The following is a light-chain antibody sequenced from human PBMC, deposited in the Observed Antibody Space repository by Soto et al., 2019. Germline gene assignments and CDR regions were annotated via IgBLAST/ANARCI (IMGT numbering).Light chain of an antibody. CDR1: SSNIGNNA. Sequence: QAVVTQPPSASGTPGQRVTISCSGSSSNIGNNAVNWYQQLPGTAPKLLMYNNNQRPSGVPDRFSGSKSGTSASLAISGLQSEDETDYYCAAWDDSLNGPVFGTGTKLTVL. J-gene: IGLJ1*01. V-gene: IGLV1-44*01. CDR2: NNN. CDR3: AAWDDSLNGPV.